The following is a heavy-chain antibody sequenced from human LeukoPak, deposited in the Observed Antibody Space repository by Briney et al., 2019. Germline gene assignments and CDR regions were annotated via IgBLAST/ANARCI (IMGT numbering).Heavy chain of an antibody. Sequence: GESLKISCKGSGYSFTSYWIGWVGQMPGKGLEWMGIIYAADSDTIYSPSFQGQVTISATKSIITAYLQWSSLQASATALYNCVGYRHGEHFILDHWGQGTLVTVSS. CDR3: VGYRHGEHFILDH. V-gene: IGHV5-51*01. D-gene: IGHD4-17*01. CDR1: GYSFTSYW. CDR2: IYAADSDT. J-gene: IGHJ4*02.